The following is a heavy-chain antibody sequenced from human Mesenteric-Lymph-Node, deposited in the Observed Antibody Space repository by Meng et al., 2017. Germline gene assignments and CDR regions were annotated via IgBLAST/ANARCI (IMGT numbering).Heavy chain of an antibody. D-gene: IGHD1-7*01. CDR1: GGSTSSGDYY. CDR2: IYNSGST. Sequence: QVQLQESGPGLVKPSPTLSLTCTVSGGSTSSGDYYWSWIRQPPGKGLEWIGYIYNSGSTYYNPSLKSRVDISVDKSKNQFYLSLFSVTAADAAVYYCGRDQGRELINHWGQGTLVTVSS. V-gene: IGHV4-30-4*01. J-gene: IGHJ4*02. CDR3: GRDQGRELINH.